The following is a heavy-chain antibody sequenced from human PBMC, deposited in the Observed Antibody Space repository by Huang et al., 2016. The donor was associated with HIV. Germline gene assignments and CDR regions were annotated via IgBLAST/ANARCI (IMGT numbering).Heavy chain of an antibody. CDR2: MGGNSVDI. CDR1: GFAFSQFA. J-gene: IGHJ4*02. V-gene: IGHV3-9*01. CDR3: VIMDDYFDY. D-gene: IGHD2-8*01. Sequence: EVQLVESGGGLVQPGWSLRLSCAASGFAFSQFAVHWVRQCPGKGMEWVLGMGGNSVDIGYAASVRGRFVISRDNAKKSLYLKMNGLRFEDTALYFCVIMDDYFDYWGQGVLVGVSS.